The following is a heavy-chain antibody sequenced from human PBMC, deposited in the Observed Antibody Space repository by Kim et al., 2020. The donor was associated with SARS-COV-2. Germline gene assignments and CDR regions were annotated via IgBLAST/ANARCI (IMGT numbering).Heavy chain of an antibody. CDR1: GFTFSHYG. D-gene: IGHD3-22*01. CDR2: ITDDGRFK. CDR3: ARYRLYDSSCHYYSFDY. V-gene: IGHV3-30*03. Sequence: GGSLRLSCEASGFTFSHYGMHWVRQAPGKGPEWVALITDDGRFKDYGDSVKGRFTISRDNSKNTLYLQMNSLRAEDTAVYYCARYRLYDSSCHYYSFDYWGQRDLVTVSS. J-gene: IGHJ4*02.